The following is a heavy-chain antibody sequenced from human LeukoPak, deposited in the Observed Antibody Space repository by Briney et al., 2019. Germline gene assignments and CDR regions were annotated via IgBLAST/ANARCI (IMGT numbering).Heavy chain of an antibody. J-gene: IGHJ6*02. CDR1: GGSFAGFY. V-gene: IGHV4-34*01. Sequence: SQTLSLTYALDGGSFAGFYWNSVRQPPGNGRECLGEINHSGSTDNNSSLKSRVTISVDTSKKQFSLKVASVSAPDTAVYYSSSRGPGVAYYAMDVWGQGTTVTVSS. CDR2: INHSGST. D-gene: IGHD3-10*01. CDR3: SSRGPGVAYYAMDV.